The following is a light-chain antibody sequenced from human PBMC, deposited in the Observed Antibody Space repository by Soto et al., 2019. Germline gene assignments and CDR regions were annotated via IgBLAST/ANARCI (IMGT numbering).Light chain of an antibody. CDR1: QDIRSS. Sequence: DIQLTQSPSFLSASVGDRLTITCRASQDIRSSLAWYQQKPGKAPNLLIYTVSTLQSGVPSRFSGSRSGTEFTLTSSSLQPDDFATYSCQQFNSSPFTFGGGTKVEI. V-gene: IGKV1-9*01. CDR3: QQFNSSPFT. J-gene: IGKJ4*01. CDR2: TVS.